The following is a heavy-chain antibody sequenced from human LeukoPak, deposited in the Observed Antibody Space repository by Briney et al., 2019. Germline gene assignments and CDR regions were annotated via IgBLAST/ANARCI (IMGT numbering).Heavy chain of an antibody. CDR2: IRDSGSST. V-gene: IGHV3-23*01. CDR1: GFTFSSYA. D-gene: IGHD1-26*01. Sequence: GGALRLSCAASGFTFSSYAMSWVRQAPGRGLEWVSAIRDSGSSTHYADSVKGRFTTSRDNSKNTLFLQMNSLRAEDTAIYYCAKYGPQDSGSSHFDYWGQGALVTVSS. J-gene: IGHJ4*02. CDR3: AKYGPQDSGSSHFDY.